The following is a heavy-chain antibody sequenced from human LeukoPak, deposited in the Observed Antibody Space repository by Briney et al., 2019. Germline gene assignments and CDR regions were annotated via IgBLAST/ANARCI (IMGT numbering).Heavy chain of an antibody. V-gene: IGHV3-23*01. CDR3: AKGQQLVRLGLDY. CDR2: ISGSGGST. J-gene: IGHJ4*02. CDR1: GFTFSSYA. Sequence: GGSLRLSCAASGFTFSSYAMSWVRQAPGKGLEGVSAISGSGGSTYYADSVKGRFTISRDNSKNTLYLQMNSLRAEDTAVYYCAKGQQLVRLGLDYWGQGTLVTVSS. D-gene: IGHD6-13*01.